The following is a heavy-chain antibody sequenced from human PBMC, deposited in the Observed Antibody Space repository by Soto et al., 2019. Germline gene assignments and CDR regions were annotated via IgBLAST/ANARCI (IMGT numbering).Heavy chain of an antibody. V-gene: IGHV3-30*18. D-gene: IGHD3-22*01. CDR2: ISYDGSNK. CDR3: AKDENTVIVVVITDYYYYGMDV. J-gene: IGHJ6*02. Sequence: HPGGSLRLSCAASGFTFSSYGMHWVRQAPGKGLEWVAVISYDGSNKYYADSVKGRFTISRDNSKNTLYLQMNSLRAEDTAVYYCAKDENTVIVVVITDYYYYGMDVWGQGTTVTVSS. CDR1: GFTFSSYG.